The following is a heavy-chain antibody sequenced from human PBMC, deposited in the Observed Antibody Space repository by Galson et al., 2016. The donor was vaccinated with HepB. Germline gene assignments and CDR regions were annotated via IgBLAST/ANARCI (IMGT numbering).Heavy chain of an antibody. D-gene: IGHD6-19*01. V-gene: IGHV3-48*02. CDR1: GFTFNSYS. CDR3: VKGAGTIDY. Sequence: SLRLSCAASGFTFNSYSMNWVRQAPGKGLEWISYISSSNSMYYADSVKGRFTISRDNAKNSLYLQMNSLRDEDTAVYYCVKGAGTIDYWGQGTLVTVSS. J-gene: IGHJ4*02. CDR2: ISSSNSM.